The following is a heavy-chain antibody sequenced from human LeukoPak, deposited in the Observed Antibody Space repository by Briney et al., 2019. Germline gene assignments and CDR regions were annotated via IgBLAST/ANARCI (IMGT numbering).Heavy chain of an antibody. Sequence: SATLSLTCTVSGGSISSSSYYWGWIRQPPGKGLEWIGSIYYSGSTYYNPSLKSRVTISVDTSKNQFSLKLSSVTAADTAVYYCASENWNDGGCDYWGQGTLVTVSS. J-gene: IGHJ4*02. V-gene: IGHV4-39*01. CDR3: ASENWNDGGCDY. D-gene: IGHD1-1*01. CDR1: GGSISSSSYY. CDR2: IYYSGST.